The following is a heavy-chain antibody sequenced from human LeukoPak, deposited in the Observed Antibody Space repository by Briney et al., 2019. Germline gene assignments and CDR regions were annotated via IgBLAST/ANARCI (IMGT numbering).Heavy chain of an antibody. Sequence: GGSLRLSCAASGFTFSSYAMSWVRQAPGKGLEWVSAISGSGGRTFYADSVKVRFTISRDKSKETLYLQMNSLRAEDKAVYYCEKDEPDYDFWSGYYTRFVYWGQGTLVTVSS. J-gene: IGHJ4*02. CDR2: ISGSGGRT. CDR3: EKDEPDYDFWSGYYTRFVY. V-gene: IGHV3-23*01. D-gene: IGHD3-3*01. CDR1: GFTFSSYA.